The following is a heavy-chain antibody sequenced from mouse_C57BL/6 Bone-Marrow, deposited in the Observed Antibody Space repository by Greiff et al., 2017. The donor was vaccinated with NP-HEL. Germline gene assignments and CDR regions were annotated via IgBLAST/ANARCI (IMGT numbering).Heavy chain of an antibody. CDR2: INPNNGGT. V-gene: IGHV1-18*01. Sequence: EVQLQQSGPELVKPGASVKIPCKASGYTFTDYNMDWVKQSHGKSLEWIGDINPNNGGTIYNQKFKGKATLTVDKSSSTAYMELRSLTSEDTAVYYCAREVITTVVYWYFDVWGTGTTVTVSS. J-gene: IGHJ1*03. CDR1: GYTFTDYN. D-gene: IGHD1-1*01. CDR3: AREVITTVVYWYFDV.